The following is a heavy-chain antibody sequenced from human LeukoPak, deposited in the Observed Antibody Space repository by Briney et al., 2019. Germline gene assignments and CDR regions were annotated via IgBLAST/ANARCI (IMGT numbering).Heavy chain of an antibody. CDR3: AKGGYCSTSSCRKRFDY. J-gene: IGHJ4*02. CDR2: LSGSDTRT. Sequence: AGSLRLSCAASGFTFSTYAMNWVRQAPGKGLEWVSALSGSDTRTYYADSVKGRFTISRDNSKNTLYLRLNSPRAEDTAVYYCAKGGYCSTSSCRKRFDYWGQGTLVTVSS. V-gene: IGHV3-23*01. D-gene: IGHD2-2*03. CDR1: GFTFSTYA.